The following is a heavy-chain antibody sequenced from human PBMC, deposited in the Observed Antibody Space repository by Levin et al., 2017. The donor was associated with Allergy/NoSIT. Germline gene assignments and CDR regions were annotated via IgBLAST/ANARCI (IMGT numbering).Heavy chain of an antibody. D-gene: IGHD6-13*01. CDR3: AKSVPASSWYRIYYYYGMDV. Sequence: GESLKISCAASGFTFSSYGMHWVRQAPGKGLEWVAVISYDGSNKYYADSVKGRFTISRDNSKNTLYLQMNSLRAEDTAVYYCAKSVPASSWYRIYYYYGMDVWGQGTTVTVSS. CDR1: GFTFSSYG. J-gene: IGHJ6*02. V-gene: IGHV3-30*18. CDR2: ISYDGSNK.